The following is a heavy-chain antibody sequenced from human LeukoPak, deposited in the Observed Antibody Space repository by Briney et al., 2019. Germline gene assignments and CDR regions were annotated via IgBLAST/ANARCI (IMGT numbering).Heavy chain of an antibody. Sequence: GGSLRLSCAASGFTFSDYDMHWGRQAKGKRLEWVSAIGTAGDTYYTGSVKGRFTISRENAKNSLYLQVNSLRAGDTAVYYCARVAKERVGGVYYFDYWGQGTLVTVSS. CDR2: IGTAGDT. J-gene: IGHJ4*02. V-gene: IGHV3-13*01. CDR1: GFTFSDYD. CDR3: ARVAKERVGGVYYFDY. D-gene: IGHD1-1*01.